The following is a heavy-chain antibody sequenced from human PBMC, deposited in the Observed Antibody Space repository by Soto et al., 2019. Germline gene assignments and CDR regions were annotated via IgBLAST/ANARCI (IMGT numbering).Heavy chain of an antibody. D-gene: IGHD3-9*01. V-gene: IGHV3-15*07. Sequence: NAWMNWVRQAPGKGLEWVGRIKSKTDGGTTDYAAPVKGRFTISRDDSKNTLYLQMNSLKTEDTAVYYCTTQPDILTGYYTYYYYYGMDVWGQGTTVTVSS. CDR3: TTQPDILTGYYTYYYYYGMDV. J-gene: IGHJ6*02. CDR1: NAW. CDR2: IKSKTDGGTT.